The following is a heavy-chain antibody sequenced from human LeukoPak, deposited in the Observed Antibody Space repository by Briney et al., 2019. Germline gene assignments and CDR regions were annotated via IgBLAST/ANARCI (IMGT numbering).Heavy chain of an antibody. Sequence: PSETLSLTCTVSGGSISSYYWSWIRQPPGKGLEWIGYIYYSGSTNYNPSLKSRVTISVDTSKNQFSLKLSSVTAADTAVYYCARGIRATVVPRAGFYYYYYMDVWGKGTTVTVSS. V-gene: IGHV4-59*01. CDR3: ARGIRATVVPRAGFYYYYYMDV. J-gene: IGHJ6*03. CDR2: IYYSGST. CDR1: GGSISSYY. D-gene: IGHD4-23*01.